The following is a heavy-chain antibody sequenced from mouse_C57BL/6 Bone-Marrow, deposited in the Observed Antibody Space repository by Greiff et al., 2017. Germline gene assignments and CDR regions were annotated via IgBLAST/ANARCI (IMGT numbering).Heavy chain of an antibody. Sequence: VQLVESGPELVKPGASVKMSCKASGYTFTDYYMNWVKQSHGKSLEWIGRIDPNSGGTKYNEKFKSKATLTVDKSSSTAYMQLSSLTSEYSAVYDCSSANSDTSAYWGRGPRATVSA. J-gene: IGHJ3*01. CDR2: IDPNSGGT. CDR3: SSANSDTSAY. CDR1: GYTFTDYY. V-gene: IGHV1-72*01.